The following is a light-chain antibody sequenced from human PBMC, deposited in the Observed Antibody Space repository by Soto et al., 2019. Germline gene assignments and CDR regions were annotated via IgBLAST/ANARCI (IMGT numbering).Light chain of an antibody. CDR2: GAS. Sequence: DIQMTQSPSSLSASVGDRVTITCRATQDISSYLAWYQQRPGKAPKLLIYGASTLQLGVPSRFSGSGSGTDFTLTISSLQPEDVATYYYQKYNGAPRTFGQGTKVEIK. CDR3: QKYNGAPRT. V-gene: IGKV1-27*01. CDR1: QDISSY. J-gene: IGKJ1*01.